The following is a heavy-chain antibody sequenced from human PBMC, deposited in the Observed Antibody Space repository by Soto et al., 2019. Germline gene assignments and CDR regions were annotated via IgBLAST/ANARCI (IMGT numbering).Heavy chain of an antibody. CDR1: GYSFTSYG. Sequence: QIQLVQSGDEVKKPGASVKVSCKASGYSFTSYGISWVRQAPGQGLEWMGWISANNGNTNHAQKFQGRVTLTTDTAKITPYMELSSVRSDDTGVNYCARECSYLSGGRDYWGQGTLVTVYS. V-gene: IGHV1-18*01. J-gene: IGHJ4*02. D-gene: IGHD6-25*01. CDR3: ARECSYLSGGRDY. CDR2: ISANNGNT.